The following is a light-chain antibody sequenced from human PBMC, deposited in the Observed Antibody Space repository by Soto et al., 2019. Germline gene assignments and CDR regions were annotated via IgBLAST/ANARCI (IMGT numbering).Light chain of an antibody. CDR1: QGISDY. CDR2: AAS. CDR3: QKYNSAPLT. Sequence: DSQLTQSPSALSASVGDIVTITCRASQGISDYLAWYQQKPGRVPKVLIYAASTLQSGVPSRFSGSGSGTDFTLTISSLQPEDVATYYCQKYNSAPLTFGGGTKVDIK. J-gene: IGKJ4*01. V-gene: IGKV1-27*01.